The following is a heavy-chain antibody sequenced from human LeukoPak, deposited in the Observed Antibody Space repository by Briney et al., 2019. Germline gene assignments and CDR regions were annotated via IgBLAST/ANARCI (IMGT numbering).Heavy chain of an antibody. J-gene: IGHJ4*02. CDR3: ARLAPYDYVWGSYRRATDYFDY. D-gene: IGHD3-16*02. CDR2: IYTSGST. V-gene: IGHV4-4*07. Sequence: PSETLSLTCTVSSGSISSYYWSWIRQPAGKGLEWIGRIYTSGSTNYNPSLKSRVTISVDKSKNQFSLKLSSVTAADTAVYYCARLAPYDYVWGSYRRATDYFDYWGQGTLVTVSS. CDR1: SGSISSYY.